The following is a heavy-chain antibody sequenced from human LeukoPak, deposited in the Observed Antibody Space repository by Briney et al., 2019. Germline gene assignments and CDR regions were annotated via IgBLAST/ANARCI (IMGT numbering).Heavy chain of an antibody. D-gene: IGHD3-10*01. Sequence: ASVKVSCKASGYTFTGYYMHWVRQAPGQGLEWMGWINPNSGGTNYAQKFQGRVTMTRDTSISTAYMELSRLRSDDTAVYYCATGVRGVIKVHSVPSDDAFDIWGQGTMVTVSS. CDR3: ATGVRGVIKVHSVPSDDAFDI. V-gene: IGHV1-2*02. CDR1: GYTFTGYY. CDR2: INPNSGGT. J-gene: IGHJ3*02.